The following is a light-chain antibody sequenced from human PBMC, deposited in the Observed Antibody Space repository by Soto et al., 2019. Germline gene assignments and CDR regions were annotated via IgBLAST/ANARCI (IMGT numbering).Light chain of an antibody. CDR2: TAS. Sequence: IHLTQSPSFLSASVGDRVTITCRASEGISNFLAWYQQKPGKAPELLIYTASTLGSGVPSRFSGSGSGTEFTLTISSLQPEDFATFYCQQLHTYPYTFGQGTRLDI. CDR3: QQLHTYPYT. J-gene: IGKJ2*01. V-gene: IGKV1-9*01. CDR1: EGISNF.